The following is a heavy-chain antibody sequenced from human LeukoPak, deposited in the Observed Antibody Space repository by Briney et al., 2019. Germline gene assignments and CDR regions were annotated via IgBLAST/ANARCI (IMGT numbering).Heavy chain of an antibody. V-gene: IGHV4-31*03. CDR2: IYYSGST. Sequence: PSETLSLTCTVSGGSISSGGYYWSWLRQHPGKGLEWIGYIYYSGSTYYNPSLKSRVTISVDTSKNQFSLKLSSVTAADTAVYYCARDRRYCSGGSCYGMDVWGQGTTVTVSS. CDR1: GGSISSGGYY. J-gene: IGHJ6*02. CDR3: ARDRRYCSGGSCYGMDV. D-gene: IGHD2-15*01.